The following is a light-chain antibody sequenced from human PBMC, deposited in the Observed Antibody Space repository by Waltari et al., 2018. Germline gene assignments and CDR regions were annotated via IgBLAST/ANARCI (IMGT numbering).Light chain of an antibody. Sequence: QSVLTQPPSASGTPGQRVAVSCSGSTSNIGSRYVYWFQQLPGPAPKLLIFKSNQRPSGFPDRFSGSKSGTSASLAISGLHSEDEGVYFCAAWDDRLSAVVFGGGTQLTVL. V-gene: IGLV1-47*01. J-gene: IGLJ2*01. CDR2: KSN. CDR1: TSNIGSRY. CDR3: AAWDDRLSAVV.